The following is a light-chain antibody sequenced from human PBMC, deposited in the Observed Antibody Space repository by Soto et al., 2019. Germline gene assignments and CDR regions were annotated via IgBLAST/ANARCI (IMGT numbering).Light chain of an antibody. V-gene: IGLV1-51*01. CDR2: DNN. CDR3: GTWDSSLSAH. CDR1: SSNIGNNY. Sequence: QSVLTQPPSVSAAPGQTVTISCSGSSSNIGNNYVSWYQQLPGTAPKLLIYDNNKRPSGIPDRFSGSKSGTSATLGITGLQTGDEADYYCGTWDSSLSAHFGGGTKLTVL. J-gene: IGLJ2*01.